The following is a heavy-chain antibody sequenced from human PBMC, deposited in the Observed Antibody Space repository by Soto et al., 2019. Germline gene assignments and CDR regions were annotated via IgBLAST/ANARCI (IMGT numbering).Heavy chain of an antibody. J-gene: IGHJ6*02. V-gene: IGHV1-46*01. Sequence: QVQLVQSGAEVKKPGASVKVSCRASGYTFTSYYIHWVRQAPGQGLEWMGIIHPNTGSTSYAQKFQGRLTVTSDTSPSTVYMELSSLRSEDTAVYYCGRDPNLSLTDHYYGMDFWGRGTSVTVS. CDR3: GRDPNLSLTDHYYGMDF. CDR1: GYTFTSYY. CDR2: IHPNTGST.